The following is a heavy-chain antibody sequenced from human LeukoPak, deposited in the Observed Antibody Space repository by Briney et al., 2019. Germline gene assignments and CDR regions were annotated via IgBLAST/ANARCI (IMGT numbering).Heavy chain of an antibody. CDR2: INPNSGGT. CDR1: GYTFTDYY. D-gene: IGHD6-6*01. CDR3: ARARWQLVPYFDS. V-gene: IGHV1-2*02. Sequence: ASVKVSCKTSGYTFTDYYMHWVRQAPGQGLEWMGWINPNSGGTNFAQKFQGRVAMTRDTSISTAYLELGSLRSDDTAVYFCARARWQLVPYFDSWGQGTLVTVSS. J-gene: IGHJ4*02.